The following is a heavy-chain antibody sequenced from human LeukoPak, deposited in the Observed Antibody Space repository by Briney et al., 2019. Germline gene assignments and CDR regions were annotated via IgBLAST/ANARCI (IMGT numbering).Heavy chain of an antibody. V-gene: IGHV1-69*04. Sequence: PVKVSCKASGGTFSSYAISWVRQAPGQGLEWMGRIIPIFGIANYAQKFQGRVTITADKSTSTAYMELSSLRSEDTAVYYCAREVPTLPSDYYYYYGMDVWGQGTTVTVSS. CDR3: AREVPTLPSDYYYYYGMDV. J-gene: IGHJ6*02. CDR2: IIPIFGIA. CDR1: GGTFSSYA. D-gene: IGHD2-15*01.